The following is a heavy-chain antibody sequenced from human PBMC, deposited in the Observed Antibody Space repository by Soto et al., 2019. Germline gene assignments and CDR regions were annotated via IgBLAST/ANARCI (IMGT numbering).Heavy chain of an antibody. CDR3: AKDVSSTWYSGMDV. Sequence: PGGSLRLSCAASGFTFDDYAMHWVRQAPGKGLEWVSGMNWNGVDIGYLDSVKGRFTISRGNARNSLHLQMNSLRAEDTALYYCAKDVSSTWYSGMDVWGQGTTVTVSS. CDR1: GFTFDDYA. J-gene: IGHJ6*02. V-gene: IGHV3-9*01. CDR2: MNWNGVDI. D-gene: IGHD6-13*01.